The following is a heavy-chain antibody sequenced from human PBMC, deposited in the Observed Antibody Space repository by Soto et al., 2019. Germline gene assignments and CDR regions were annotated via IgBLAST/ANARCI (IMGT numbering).Heavy chain of an antibody. CDR3: ARDVAVDTAMVFQYYGMDV. Sequence: PGGSLRLSCAASGFTFSSYSMNWVRQAPGKGLEWVSSISSSSSYIYYADSVKGRFTISRDNAKNSLYLQMNSLRAEDTAVYYCARDVAVDTAMVFQYYGMDVWGQGTTVTVS. V-gene: IGHV3-21*01. J-gene: IGHJ6*02. CDR1: GFTFSSYS. D-gene: IGHD5-18*01. CDR2: ISSSSSYI.